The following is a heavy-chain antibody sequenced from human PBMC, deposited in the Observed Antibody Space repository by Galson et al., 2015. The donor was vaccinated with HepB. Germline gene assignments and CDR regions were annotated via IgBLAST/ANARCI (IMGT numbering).Heavy chain of an antibody. J-gene: IGHJ4*02. Sequence: SLRLSCAASGFTFSSYAMSWVRQAPGKGLEWVSAISGSGGSTYYADSVKGRFTISRDNSKNTLYLQMNSLRAEDTAVYYCAKGDGYKPGLSFGFDYWGQGTLVTVSS. CDR1: GFTFSSYA. CDR2: ISGSGGST. CDR3: AKGDGYKPGLSFGFDY. V-gene: IGHV3-23*01. D-gene: IGHD5-24*01.